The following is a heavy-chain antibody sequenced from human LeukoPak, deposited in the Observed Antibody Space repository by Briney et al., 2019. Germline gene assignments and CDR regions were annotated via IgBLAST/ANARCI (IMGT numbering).Heavy chain of an antibody. D-gene: IGHD6-19*01. CDR3: TTVSSGWYPPYFDY. Sequence: SGGSLRLSCAASGFTFSSYAMSWVRQAPGKGLEWVGRIKSKTDGGTTDYAAPVKGRFTISRDDSKNTLYLQMNSLKTEDTAVYYCTTVSSGWYPPYFDYWGQGTLVTVSS. CDR1: GFTFSSYA. V-gene: IGHV3-15*01. J-gene: IGHJ4*02. CDR2: IKSKTDGGTT.